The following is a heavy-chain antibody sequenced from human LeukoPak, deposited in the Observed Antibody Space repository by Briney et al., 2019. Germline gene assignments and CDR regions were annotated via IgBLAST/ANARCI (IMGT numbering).Heavy chain of an antibody. V-gene: IGHV3-23*01. CDR1: GFTFNNYN. D-gene: IGHD1-14*01. CDR3: AKATGYLL. J-gene: IGHJ4*02. Sequence: GGSLRLSCAASGFTFNNYNMNWVRQAPGKGLEWVSTISNSDGSTYYADSVKGRFTISRDNSENTLYLQMNSLRAEDTAVYYCAKATGYLLWGQGTLVTVSS. CDR2: ISNSDGST.